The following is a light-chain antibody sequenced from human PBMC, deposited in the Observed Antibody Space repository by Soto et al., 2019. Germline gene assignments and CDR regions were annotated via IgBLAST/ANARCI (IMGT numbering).Light chain of an antibody. V-gene: IGKV1-6*01. CDR1: QDIRND. J-gene: IGKJ1*01. CDR3: LQYYNFSWT. CDR2: AAF. Sequence: AIQVTQSPSSLSASVGDRVTITCRASQDIRNDLAWYQQRPGQAPHLLIFAAFNLQSGVPSRFSGGGSGTHFTLTISGLQPDDFANYYCLQYYNFSWTFGQGTNVDIK.